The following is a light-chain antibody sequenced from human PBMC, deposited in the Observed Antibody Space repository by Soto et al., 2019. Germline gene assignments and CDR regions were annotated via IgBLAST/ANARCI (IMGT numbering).Light chain of an antibody. CDR3: QQYNSYSPLT. J-gene: IGKJ4*01. CDR1: QSISSW. CDR2: KAS. Sequence: DIQMTQSPSTLSASVGDRITITCRASQSISSWLAWYQQKPGKAPNLLIYKASSLESGVPSRFSGSGSGTEFTLNISSLQPDDFATYHCQQYNSYSPLTFGGGTKVEIK. V-gene: IGKV1-5*03.